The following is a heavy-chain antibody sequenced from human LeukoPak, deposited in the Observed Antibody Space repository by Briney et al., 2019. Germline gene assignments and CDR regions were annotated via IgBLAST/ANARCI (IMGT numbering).Heavy chain of an antibody. V-gene: IGHV3-30*02. D-gene: IGHD2-21*01. Sequence: AGGSLRLSCAASGFTFSSYGMHWVRQAPGKGLEWVAFIRYDGSKTYYADSVKGRFTISRDNSKNTLYLQMDSLRAEDTAMYYCARDIRSIYFDYWGQGTLVTVSS. J-gene: IGHJ4*02. CDR3: ARDIRSIYFDY. CDR2: IRYDGSKT. CDR1: GFTFSSYG.